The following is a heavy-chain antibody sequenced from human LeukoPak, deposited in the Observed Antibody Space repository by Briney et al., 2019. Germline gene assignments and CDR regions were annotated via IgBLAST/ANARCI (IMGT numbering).Heavy chain of an antibody. CDR3: ARKVYGYCSSTSCSGDVDY. V-gene: IGHV1-69*13. J-gene: IGHJ4*02. D-gene: IGHD2-2*01. Sequence: ASVKVSCKASGGTFSSYAISWVRQAPGQGLEWMGGIIPIFGTANYAQKFQGRVTITADGSTSTAYMELSSLRSEDTAVYYCARKVYGYCSSTSCSGDVDYWGQGTLVTVSS. CDR1: GGTFSSYA. CDR2: IIPIFGTA.